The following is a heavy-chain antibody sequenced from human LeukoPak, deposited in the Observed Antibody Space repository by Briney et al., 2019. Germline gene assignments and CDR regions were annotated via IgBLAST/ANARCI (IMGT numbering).Heavy chain of an antibody. Sequence: GGSLRLSCAASGFTFSSYNMNWVRQAPGKGLEWVSSISSSSSYIYCADSVKGRFTISRDSAKNSLYLQINSLRAEDTAVYYCAREVGGTFYYYGMDVWGQGTTVTVSS. D-gene: IGHD1-26*01. CDR3: AREVGGTFYYYGMDV. V-gene: IGHV3-21*01. CDR1: GFTFSSYN. CDR2: ISSSSSYI. J-gene: IGHJ6*02.